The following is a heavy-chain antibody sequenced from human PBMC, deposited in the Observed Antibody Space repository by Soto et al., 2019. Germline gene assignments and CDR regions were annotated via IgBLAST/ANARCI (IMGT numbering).Heavy chain of an antibody. D-gene: IGHD2-15*01. V-gene: IGHV3-30*18. CDR1: GFTFNNYG. J-gene: IGHJ4*02. CDR3: AKDLPGWLPSPASSWY. Sequence: QEQLVESGGGVVQPGMSLRLSCVASGFTFNNYGMHWVRQAPGKGLEWVALISTDGSNKYYGDSVKGRFSISRDNSKKTLYLQMNSLRGEETAVYYCAKDLPGWLPSPASSWYWGQGTLVTVSS. CDR2: ISTDGSNK.